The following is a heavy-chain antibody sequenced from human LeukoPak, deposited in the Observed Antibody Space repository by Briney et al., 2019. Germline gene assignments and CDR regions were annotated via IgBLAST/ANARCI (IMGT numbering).Heavy chain of an antibody. D-gene: IGHD5-24*01. CDR1: GFTFSSYV. Sequence: PGGSLRLSCAASGFTFSSYVMNWVRQAPGKGLEWVSVISGSGGSTDYADSVKGRFTISRDNSKNTLCLQMNSLRAEDTALYYCAKEGAASHGFDAFDIWGQGTMVTVSS. V-gene: IGHV3-23*01. CDR3: AKEGAASHGFDAFDI. CDR2: ISGSGGST. J-gene: IGHJ3*02.